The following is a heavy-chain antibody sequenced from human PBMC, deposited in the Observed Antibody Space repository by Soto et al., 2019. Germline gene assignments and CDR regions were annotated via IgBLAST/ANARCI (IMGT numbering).Heavy chain of an antibody. CDR2: IFSDNER. V-gene: IGHV2-26*01. Sequence: QVTLKESGPALVKPTETLTLTCTVSGFSLTTGKMGVSWNRQPPGKALEWLAHIFSDNERSYSTSLQGRLTISKDTSGSQVVLSMTNVDPVDTATYYCARMKVDSYQFYYAMDVWGQGTTVTVSS. CDR1: GFSLTTGKMG. J-gene: IGHJ6*02. D-gene: IGHD3-9*01. CDR3: ARMKVDSYQFYYAMDV.